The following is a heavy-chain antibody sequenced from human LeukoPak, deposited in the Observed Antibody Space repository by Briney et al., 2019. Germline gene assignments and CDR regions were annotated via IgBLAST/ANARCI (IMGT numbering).Heavy chain of an antibody. CDR1: GGSISSSSYY. Sequence: SETLSLTCTVSGGSISSSSYYWGWIRQPPGKGLEGIGSFYYSGSTYYNPSLKSRVTISVATAKNQFSLKLSSVTAADTAVYYCARGKIVVVPPAAFDIWGQGTMVTVSS. V-gene: IGHV4-39*07. CDR3: ARGKIVVVPPAAFDI. CDR2: FYYSGST. J-gene: IGHJ3*02. D-gene: IGHD3-22*01.